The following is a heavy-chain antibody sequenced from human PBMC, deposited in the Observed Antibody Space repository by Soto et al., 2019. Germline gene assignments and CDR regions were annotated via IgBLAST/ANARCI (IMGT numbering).Heavy chain of an antibody. CDR3: AKDGIVVVTAINY. J-gene: IGHJ4*02. Sequence: GGSLRLSCAASGFTFSSYVMSWVRQAPGKGLEWVSSISTSGGSTYYADSVKGRFTISRDNSKNTLYLQMNSLRAEDTAIYYCAKDGIVVVTAINYWGQGTLVTVSS. CDR2: ISTSGGST. V-gene: IGHV3-23*01. D-gene: IGHD2-21*02. CDR1: GFTFSSYV.